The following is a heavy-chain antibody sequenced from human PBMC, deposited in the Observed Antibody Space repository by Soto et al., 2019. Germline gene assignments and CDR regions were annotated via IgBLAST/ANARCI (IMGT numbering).Heavy chain of an antibody. D-gene: IGHD5-18*01. CDR3: ASRIQLWLQRIDSGYSG. CDR1: GGTFSTYA. J-gene: IGHJ4*02. Sequence: QVQLVQSGAEVKKPESSVKVSCKAPGGTFSTYAISWVRQAPGQGLEWMGGIIPMLGTANYAQRFQDRVTITADESTNTDYMQLSRLRSDDMAVYFCASRIQLWLQRIDSGYSGWGQGTLVSVPS. CDR2: IIPMLGTA. V-gene: IGHV1-69*11.